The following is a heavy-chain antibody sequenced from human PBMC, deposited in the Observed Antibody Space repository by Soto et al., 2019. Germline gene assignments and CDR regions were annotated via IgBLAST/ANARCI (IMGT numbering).Heavy chain of an antibody. Sequence: PSETLSLTCTVSGGSISSGDYYWAWIRQPPGKGLEWIGNIYYSGSTYYNPSLKSRVAISVDTSKNHFSLKLSSVTAADTAVYYCARNYYDSSGYLDTYYYGMDVWGQGTTVTVSS. CDR2: IYYSGST. CDR1: GGSISSGDYY. J-gene: IGHJ6*02. D-gene: IGHD3-22*01. V-gene: IGHV4-30-4*01. CDR3: ARNYYDSSGYLDTYYYGMDV.